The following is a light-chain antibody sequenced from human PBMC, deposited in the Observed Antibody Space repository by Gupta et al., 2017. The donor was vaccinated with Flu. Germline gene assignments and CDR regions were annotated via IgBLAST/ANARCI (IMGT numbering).Light chain of an antibody. Sequence: PSSGSAAVGDRVNITCRASQGITTWLAWYQQKPGKAPKLLIYAASSLQSGVPSRFSCRGSGTDFTLTISSLQPEDFATYFCQQANSFPRSFGQGTRVEIK. CDR1: QGITTW. CDR2: AAS. J-gene: IGKJ1*01. CDR3: QQANSFPRS. V-gene: IGKV1-12*01.